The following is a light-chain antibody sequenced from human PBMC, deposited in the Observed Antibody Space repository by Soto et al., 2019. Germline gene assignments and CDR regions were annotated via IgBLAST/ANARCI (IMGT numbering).Light chain of an antibody. J-gene: IGLJ3*02. CDR3: SSYTRTSAWV. Sequence: QSVLTQPASVSGSPGQSITNPCSGTSSDVGSYNYVSWYQQHPGKAPRFIIFDVTNRPSGVSNRFSGSKSGNTASLTISGLQAEDEADYYCSSYTRTSAWVFGGGTKLTVL. CDR2: DVT. V-gene: IGLV2-14*03. CDR1: SSDVGSYNY.